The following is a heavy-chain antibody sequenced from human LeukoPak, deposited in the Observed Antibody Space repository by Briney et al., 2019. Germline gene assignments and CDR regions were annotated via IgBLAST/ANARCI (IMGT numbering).Heavy chain of an antibody. CDR1: GGTFSSYA. CDR3: ARVGEVYQLLLGSFDY. D-gene: IGHD2-2*01. V-gene: IGHV1-69*01. CDR2: IIPIFGTA. Sequence: GASVKVSCKASGGTFSSYAISWVRLAPGQGREWMGGIIPIFGTANYAQKFQGRVTITADESTSTAYMELSSLRSEDTAVYYCARVGEVYQLLLGSFDYWGQGTLVTVSS. J-gene: IGHJ4*02.